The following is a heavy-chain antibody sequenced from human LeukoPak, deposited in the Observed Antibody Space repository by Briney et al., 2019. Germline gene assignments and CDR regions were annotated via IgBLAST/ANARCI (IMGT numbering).Heavy chain of an antibody. V-gene: IGHV3-13*01. J-gene: IGHJ5*02. CDR2: IDTAGRT. D-gene: IGHD3-10*01. CDR1: GFTFSNYD. Sequence: RGSLRLSCAASGFTFSNYDMHWVRQPTGEGLEWVSAIDTAGRTYYIDSVKGRFTISRENAKNSVYLQMNSLRAGDTAVYYCIRGGDGFDPWGQGTLVTVSS. CDR3: IRGGDGFDP.